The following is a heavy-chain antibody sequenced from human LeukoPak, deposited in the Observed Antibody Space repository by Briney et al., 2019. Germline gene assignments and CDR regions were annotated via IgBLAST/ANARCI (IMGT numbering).Heavy chain of an antibody. Sequence: GGSLRLSCAASGFTFSSYWMSWVRQAPGKGLEWVANINQDGSEKYYVDSVKGRFTISRDNAKNSLYLQMNSLRAEDTAVYYCARVAAAGPHYFDYWGQGTLVTVSS. V-gene: IGHV3-7*01. CDR2: INQDGSEK. CDR3: ARVAAAGPHYFDY. D-gene: IGHD6-13*01. J-gene: IGHJ4*02. CDR1: GFTFSSYW.